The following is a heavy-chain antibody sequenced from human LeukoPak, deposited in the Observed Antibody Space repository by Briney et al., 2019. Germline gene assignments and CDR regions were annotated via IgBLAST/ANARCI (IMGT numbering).Heavy chain of an antibody. D-gene: IGHD2-2*01. CDR1: GFTFSSYA. J-gene: IGHJ3*02. CDR3: ARDIKGQYQDAFDI. CDR2: ISSSGSNI. V-gene: IGHV3-48*03. Sequence: HPGGSLRLSCADSGFTFSSYAMSWVRQAPGKGLEWVSYISSSGSNIKYADSVKGRFTISRGNAKNSVYLQMNSLRAEDTAVYYCARDIKGQYQDAFDIWGQGTMVTVSS.